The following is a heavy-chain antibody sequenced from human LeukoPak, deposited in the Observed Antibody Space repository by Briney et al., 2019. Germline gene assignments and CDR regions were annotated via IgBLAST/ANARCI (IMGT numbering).Heavy chain of an antibody. D-gene: IGHD3-9*01. Sequence: GGSLRLSCAACGFNFRTNAIAWLRQAPGKGLEWVSAIRGSGDDTYYADSVKGRFTISRDNSKNTLSLQMNSLRAEDTSVYYCAKYFRLAYWGQGTLVTVSS. CDR3: AKYFRLAY. J-gene: IGHJ4*02. V-gene: IGHV3-23*01. CDR1: GFNFRTNA. CDR2: IRGSGDDT.